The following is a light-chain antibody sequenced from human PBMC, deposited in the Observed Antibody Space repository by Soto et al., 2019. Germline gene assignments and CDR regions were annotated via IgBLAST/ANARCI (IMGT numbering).Light chain of an antibody. V-gene: IGKV3-20*01. CDR2: AAS. Sequence: EIVWTQSPGTLSLSPGERATLSCRDSQSVSSNYLGWYQQKPGQAPRLLFYAASSRITGIPDRFSGSGCGTDFTLTISRLEAEDLAVYHCQQYGSLPRTFGQGTEVRIK. J-gene: IGKJ1*01. CDR1: QSVSSNY. CDR3: QQYGSLPRT.